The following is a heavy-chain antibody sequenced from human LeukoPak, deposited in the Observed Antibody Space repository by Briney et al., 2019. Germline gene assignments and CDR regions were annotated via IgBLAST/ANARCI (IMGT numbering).Heavy chain of an antibody. D-gene: IGHD2-15*01. J-gene: IGHJ4*02. Sequence: PSETLSLTCAVYGGSFSGYYWSWIRQPPGKGLGGIGEINHSGSTNYNPSLKSRVTISVDTSKNQFSLKLSSVTAADTAVYYCARTIVVVVAATGGFDYWGQGTLVTVSS. CDR2: INHSGST. V-gene: IGHV4-34*01. CDR3: ARTIVVVVAATGGFDY. CDR1: GGSFSGYY.